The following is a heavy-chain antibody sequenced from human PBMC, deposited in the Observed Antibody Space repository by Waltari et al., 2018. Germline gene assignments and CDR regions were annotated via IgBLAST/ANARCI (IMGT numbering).Heavy chain of an antibody. J-gene: IGHJ3*01. CDR1: GGTFGTYA. D-gene: IGHD1-26*01. V-gene: IGHV1-69*12. CDR3: AKRIVGGPFDV. Sequence: QVHLVQSGAEVRKPGSSVKVSCEASGGTFGTYAISWVRQAPGQRLEWMGGSSPNYGTPNYAQKFQGRVNVAADELTTTAYMELSSLRSDDTAVYYCAKRIVGGPFDVWGQGTMVTVSS. CDR2: SSPNYGTP.